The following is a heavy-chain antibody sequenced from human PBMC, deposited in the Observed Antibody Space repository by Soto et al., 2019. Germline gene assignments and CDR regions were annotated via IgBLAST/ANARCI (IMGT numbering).Heavy chain of an antibody. CDR1: GGSISSGGYS. Sequence: QLQLQESGSGLVKPSQTLSLTCSVSGGSISSGGYSWSWIRQPPGKGLEWIGYIYHSGYTYYNPSIKSRVTISVERSKKQFSLKLSSVTAADTVMYYCARAHYGDYGYGMDVWGQGTTVTVSS. D-gene: IGHD4-17*01. J-gene: IGHJ6*02. CDR2: IYHSGYT. CDR3: ARAHYGDYGYGMDV. V-gene: IGHV4-30-2*01.